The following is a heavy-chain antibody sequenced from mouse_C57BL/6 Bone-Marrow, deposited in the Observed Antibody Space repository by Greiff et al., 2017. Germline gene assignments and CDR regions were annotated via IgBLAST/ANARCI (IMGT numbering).Heavy chain of an antibody. Sequence: VMLVESGPELVKPGASVKLSCKASGYTFTSYDINWVKQRPGQGLEWIGWIYPRDGSTKYNEKFKGKATLTVDTSSSTAYMELHSLTSEDSAVYFCASYYGRSWFAYWGQGTLVTVSA. CDR1: GYTFTSYD. J-gene: IGHJ3*01. V-gene: IGHV1-85*01. CDR2: IYPRDGST. D-gene: IGHD1-1*01. CDR3: ASYYGRSWFAY.